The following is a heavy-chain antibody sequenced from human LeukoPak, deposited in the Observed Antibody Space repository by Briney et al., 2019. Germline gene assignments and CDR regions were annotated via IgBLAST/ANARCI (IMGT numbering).Heavy chain of an antibody. CDR1: GFTFSSYG. V-gene: IGHV3-30*18. Sequence: PWGSLRLSCAASGFTFSSYGIHWVRQAPGKGLEWVALISDDGSKKYSADSVKGRFTISRDNSKNTVYLQMNSLRAEDTAVYHCAKGFHDYGGNAVDFWGQGTLVTVSA. D-gene: IGHD4-23*01. CDR3: AKGFHDYGGNAVDF. CDR2: ISDDGSKK. J-gene: IGHJ4*02.